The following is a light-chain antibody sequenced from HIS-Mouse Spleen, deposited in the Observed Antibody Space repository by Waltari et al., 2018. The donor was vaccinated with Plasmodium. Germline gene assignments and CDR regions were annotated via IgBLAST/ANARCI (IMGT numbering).Light chain of an antibody. Sequence: DIQMTKSPSTLSASVGDRVTITCRASQSISSWLAWYQQKPGKAPKLLIYKASSLESGVPSRFSGSGSGTEFTLTISSLQPDDFATYYCQQYNNWSFTFGPGTKVDIK. J-gene: IGKJ3*01. CDR3: QQYNNWSFT. CDR1: QSISSW. CDR2: KAS. V-gene: IGKV1-5*03.